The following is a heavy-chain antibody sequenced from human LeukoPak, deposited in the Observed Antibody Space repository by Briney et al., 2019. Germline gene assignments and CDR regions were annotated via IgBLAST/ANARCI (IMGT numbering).Heavy chain of an antibody. Sequence: SETLSLTCTVSGGSISSGGYYWSWIRQHPGKGLEWIGYIYYSGSTYYNPSLKSRVTISVDTSKNQFSLKLSPETAADTAVYYCARGRAGYDSSGYYPWGQGTLVTVSS. D-gene: IGHD3-22*01. J-gene: IGHJ5*02. V-gene: IGHV4-31*03. CDR1: GGSISSGGYY. CDR3: ARGRAGYDSSGYYP. CDR2: IYYSGST.